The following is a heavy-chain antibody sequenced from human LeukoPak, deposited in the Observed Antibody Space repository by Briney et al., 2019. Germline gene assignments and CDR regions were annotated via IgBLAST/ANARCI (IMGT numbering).Heavy chain of an antibody. Sequence: ASVKVSCKASGYTFTSYYMHWVRQAPGQGLEWMGIISPSGGSTSYAQKFQGRVTMTRDTSTSTVYMELSSLRSEDTAVYYCARAPPRYSSSSRHFDYWGQGTLVTVSS. J-gene: IGHJ4*02. V-gene: IGHV1-46*01. CDR1: GYTFTSYY. CDR3: ARAPPRYSSSSRHFDY. CDR2: ISPSGGST. D-gene: IGHD6-6*01.